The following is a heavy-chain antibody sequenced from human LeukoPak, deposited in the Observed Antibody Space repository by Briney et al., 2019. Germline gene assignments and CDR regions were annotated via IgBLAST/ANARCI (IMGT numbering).Heavy chain of an antibody. J-gene: IGHJ4*02. D-gene: IGHD3-22*01. V-gene: IGHV3-30*01. CDR2: IAYDGNNK. CDR1: GFTFSNHA. CDR3: ARAPDSSGYYAPLDH. Sequence: GGSLRLSCAASGFTFSNHATHWVRQAPGKGLEWVTVIAYDGNNKYYADSVKGRFTISRDNSKNTLYLQMNSLRTEDTAVFYCARAPDSSGYYAPLDHWGQGTLVTVSS.